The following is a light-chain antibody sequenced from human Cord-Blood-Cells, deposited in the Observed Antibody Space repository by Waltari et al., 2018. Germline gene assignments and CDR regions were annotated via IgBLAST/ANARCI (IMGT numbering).Light chain of an antibody. CDR1: QSISSW. CDR3: QQYNSYLYT. CDR2: DAS. V-gene: IGKV1-5*01. J-gene: IGKJ2*01. Sequence: DIQMTQSPSTLSASDGDRVTITCRASQSISSWLAWYQQKPGKAPKLLIYDASSLESGVPSRLSGSGSGTVFTLTISSLQPDDFATYYCQQYNSYLYTFGQGTKLEIK.